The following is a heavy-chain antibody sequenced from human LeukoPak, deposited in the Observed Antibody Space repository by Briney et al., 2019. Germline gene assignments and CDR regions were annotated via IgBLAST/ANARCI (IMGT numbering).Heavy chain of an antibody. CDR3: AELGITMIGGV. J-gene: IGHJ6*04. CDR1: GFTFSNAW. V-gene: IGHV3-7*01. CDR2: IKQDGSEK. D-gene: IGHD3-10*02. Sequence: PGGSLRLSCAASGFTFSNAWMSWVRQAPGKGLEWVANIKQDGSEKYYVDSVKGRFTISRDNGKNSLYLQMNSLRAEDTAVYYCAELGITMIGGVWGKGTTVTISS.